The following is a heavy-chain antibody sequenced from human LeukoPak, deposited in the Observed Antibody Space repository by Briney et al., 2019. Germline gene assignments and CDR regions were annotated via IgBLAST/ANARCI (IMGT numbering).Heavy chain of an antibody. J-gene: IGHJ3*02. CDR1: GFTFSSYA. CDR3: ARDSMEVVAATDDAFDI. V-gene: IGHV3-30*04. Sequence: PGRSLRLSCAASGFTFSSYAMHRVRQAPGKGLEWVAVISYDGSNKYYADSVKGRFTISRDNSKNTLYLQMNSLRAEDTAVYYCARDSMEVVAATDDAFDIWGQGTMVTVSS. CDR2: ISYDGSNK. D-gene: IGHD2-15*01.